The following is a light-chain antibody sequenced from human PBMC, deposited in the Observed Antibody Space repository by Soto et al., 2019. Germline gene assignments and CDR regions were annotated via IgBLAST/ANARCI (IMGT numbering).Light chain of an antibody. V-gene: IGKV3-11*01. CDR2: DAS. CDR1: QSVSSS. J-gene: IGKJ5*01. Sequence: EIVLTQSPVTLSLSPGERATLSCRASQSVSSSFAWYQQRPGQAPKLLIYDASNRATGIPARFSGSGSGTDFTLTISSLEPEDFAVYYCQHRRDWPITFGQGTRLEIK. CDR3: QHRRDWPIT.